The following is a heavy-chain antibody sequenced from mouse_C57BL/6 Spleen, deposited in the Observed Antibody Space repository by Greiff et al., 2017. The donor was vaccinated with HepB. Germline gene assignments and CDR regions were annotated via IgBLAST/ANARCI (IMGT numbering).Heavy chain of an antibody. CDR2: IYPGNSDT. CDR3: TRPYYGSSLSWFAY. J-gene: IGHJ3*01. V-gene: IGHV1-5*01. D-gene: IGHD1-1*01. Sequence: EVQRVESGTVLARPGASVKMSCKTSGYTFTSYWMHWVKQRPGQGLEWIGAIYPGNSDTSYNQKFKGKAKLTAVTSASTAYMELSSLTNEDSAVYYCTRPYYGSSLSWFAYWGQGTLVTVSA. CDR1: GYTFTSYW.